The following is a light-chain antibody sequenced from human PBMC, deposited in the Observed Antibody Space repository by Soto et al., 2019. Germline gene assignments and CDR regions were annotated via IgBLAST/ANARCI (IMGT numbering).Light chain of an antibody. CDR3: QQYYDYPPIT. CDR1: ESISSY. Sequence: IRLTESQSSLSVSTGERGTITWRASESISSYLAWYQQKTGKAPKLLIYDASTWQTGVTPSFSGSGSGTQFTPTTSRLQSEDFSTYYCQQYYDYPPITFGQGTRLEIK. J-gene: IGKJ5*01. CDR2: DAS. V-gene: IGKV1-8*01.